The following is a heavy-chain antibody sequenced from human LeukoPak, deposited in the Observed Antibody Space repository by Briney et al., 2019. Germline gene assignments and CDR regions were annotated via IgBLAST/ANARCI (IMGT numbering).Heavy chain of an antibody. V-gene: IGHV3-7*03. CDR3: ARSSYSSSSSV. D-gene: IGHD6-6*01. J-gene: IGHJ3*01. CDR1: GFTFSGFW. Sequence: GGSLRLSCAVSGFTFSGFWMSWSRQAPGKGLEWVASINSDGSEGYYADVVKGRFTISRDNAKNSLYLQINSLRAEDTAVYYCARSSYSSSSSVWGKGTMVTVSS. CDR2: INSDGSEG.